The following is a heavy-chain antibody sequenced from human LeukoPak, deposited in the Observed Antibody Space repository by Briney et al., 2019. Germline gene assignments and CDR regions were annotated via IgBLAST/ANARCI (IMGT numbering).Heavy chain of an antibody. CDR1: GGTFSSYA. Sequence: GASVKVSCKASGGTFSSYAISWVRQAPGQGLEWMGRIIPILGIANYVQKFQGRVTITADKSTSTAYMELSSLRSEDTAVYYCTLGYCSSTSCSPFDYWGQGTLVTVSS. J-gene: IGHJ4*02. CDR2: IIPILGIA. CDR3: TLGYCSSTSCSPFDY. V-gene: IGHV1-69*04. D-gene: IGHD2-2*01.